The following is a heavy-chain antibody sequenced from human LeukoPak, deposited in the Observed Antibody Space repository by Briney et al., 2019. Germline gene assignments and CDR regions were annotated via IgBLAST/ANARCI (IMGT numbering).Heavy chain of an antibody. CDR3: TKSMLRGYYYMDV. D-gene: IGHD3-10*01. CDR2: IRLDDSTE. V-gene: IGHV3-30*02. Sequence: GGSLRLSCASSGFSFSNHVMHWVRQAPGKGLQWVAFIRLDDSTEYPADSVKGRFTISRDNSKNTLYLQMNRLRPEDTAVYYCTKSMLRGYYYMDVWGKGTTVIISS. J-gene: IGHJ6*03. CDR1: GFSFSNHV.